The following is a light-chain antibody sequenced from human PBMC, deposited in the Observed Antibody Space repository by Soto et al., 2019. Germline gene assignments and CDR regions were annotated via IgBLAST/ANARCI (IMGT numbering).Light chain of an antibody. CDR3: QQYYSYPVA. Sequence: AIRMTQSPSSFSSSTGDRVTITCRASQGISSYFAWYQQKPGKAPKLLIYAASTLQSGVPSRFSGSGSGTDFTLTISCLQSEDFATYYCQQYYSYPVAFGQGTKVEIK. CDR2: AAS. V-gene: IGKV1-8*01. J-gene: IGKJ1*01. CDR1: QGISSY.